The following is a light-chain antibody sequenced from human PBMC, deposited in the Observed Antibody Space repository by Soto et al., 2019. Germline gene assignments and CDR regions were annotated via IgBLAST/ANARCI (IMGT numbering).Light chain of an antibody. Sequence: EILLPQSPASLSLSPGESATLSCRASQSVGNRLAWYRQKPGQAPRLLIYDAAYRDTGIPARLSGSGSGTDFTLTIDRLAPEYFAVYYCQQRAGWPHTFGQGTRLEIK. CDR2: DAA. CDR1: QSVGNR. J-gene: IGKJ5*01. V-gene: IGKV3-11*01. CDR3: QQRAGWPHT.